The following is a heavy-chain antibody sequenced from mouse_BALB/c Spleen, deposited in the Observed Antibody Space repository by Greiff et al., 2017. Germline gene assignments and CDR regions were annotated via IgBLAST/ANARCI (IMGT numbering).Heavy chain of an antibody. CDR1: GFNIKDTY. CDR2: IDPANGNT. CDR3: ARGKFITTSYFDY. V-gene: IGHV14-3*02. D-gene: IGHD1-2*01. J-gene: IGHJ2*01. Sequence: EVQLQQSGAELVKPGASVKLSCTASGFNIKDTYMHWVKQRPEQGLEWIGRIDPANGNTKYDPKFQGKATITADTSSNTAYLQLSSLTSEDTAVYYCARGKFITTSYFDYWGQGTTLTVSS.